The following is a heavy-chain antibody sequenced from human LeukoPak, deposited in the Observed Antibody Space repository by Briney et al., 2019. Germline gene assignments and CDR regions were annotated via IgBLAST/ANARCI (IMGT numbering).Heavy chain of an antibody. CDR1: GFTFSNAW. Sequence: GGSLRLSCAASGFTFSNAWMSWVRQAPGKGLEWVGRIKSKTDGGTADYAAPVKGRFTISRDDSKNTLYLQMNSLKTEDTAVYYCTTADLMVRGVIVDYWGQGTLVTVSS. CDR3: TTADLMVRGVIVDY. D-gene: IGHD3-10*01. J-gene: IGHJ4*02. V-gene: IGHV3-15*01. CDR2: IKSKTDGGTA.